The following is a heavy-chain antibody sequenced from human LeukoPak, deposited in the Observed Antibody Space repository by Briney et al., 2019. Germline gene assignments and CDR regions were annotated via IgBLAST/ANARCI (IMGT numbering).Heavy chain of an antibody. V-gene: IGHV3-23*01. CDR1: GFTFSSYA. CDR2: ISVTGDVT. CDR3: AKSHITRYPLQYYFDL. D-gene: IGHD2-21*01. J-gene: IGHJ4*02. Sequence: PGGSLRLSCAASGFTFSSYAMSWLRQTPQKGLEWVSGISVTGDVTYYTDSVKARFTIARDNSRTTLYLQLSSLRADDTAVYYCAKSHITRYPLQYYFDLWGQGAQVIVSS.